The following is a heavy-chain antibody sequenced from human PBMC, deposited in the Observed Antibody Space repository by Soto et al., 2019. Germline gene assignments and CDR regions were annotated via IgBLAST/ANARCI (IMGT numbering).Heavy chain of an antibody. CDR2: IYYSGST. D-gene: IGHD1-20*01. Sequence: SETLSLTCTVSGGSISSYYWSWIRQPPGKGLEWIGYIYYSGSTNYNPSLKSRVTISVDTSKNQFSLKLSSVTAADTAVYYCARHTLGIRAFDYWGQGTLVTVSS. CDR3: ARHTLGIRAFDY. J-gene: IGHJ4*02. CDR1: GGSISSYY. V-gene: IGHV4-59*08.